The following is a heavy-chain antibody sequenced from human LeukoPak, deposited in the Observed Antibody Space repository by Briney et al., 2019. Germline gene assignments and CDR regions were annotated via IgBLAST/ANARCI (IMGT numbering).Heavy chain of an antibody. D-gene: IGHD1-26*01. CDR3: ARQGAAGATTY. Sequence: GESLKISCKGSGYSFANSWIGWVRQMPGKGLEWMGIIYPGDSNTRYSPSFQGQVTISADKSTTTAYLQWSRLEASDTAMYYCARQGAAGATTYWGQGTLVTVSS. V-gene: IGHV5-51*01. CDR2: IYPGDSNT. CDR1: GYSFANSW. J-gene: IGHJ4*02.